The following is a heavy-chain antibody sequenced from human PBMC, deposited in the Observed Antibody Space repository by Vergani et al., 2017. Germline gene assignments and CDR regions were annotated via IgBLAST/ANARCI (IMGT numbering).Heavy chain of an antibody. CDR1: GGSLSGYY. CDR3: ARSIVSRNPPDYFDN. Sequence: QVQLQESGPGLVRPSETLSLTCTVSGGSLSGYYWNWIRQTPGEGLEWIGYVEDSGYFNYNPSLKTRVSMSSDTSNYQFSLMLSSVTVADTAVYYCARSIVSRNPPDYFDNWGQGTLVTVSS. J-gene: IGHJ4*02. V-gene: IGHV4-59*01. D-gene: IGHD1-14*01. CDR2: VEDSGYF.